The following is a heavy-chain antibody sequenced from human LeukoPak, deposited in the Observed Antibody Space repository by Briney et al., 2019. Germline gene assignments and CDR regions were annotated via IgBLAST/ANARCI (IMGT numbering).Heavy chain of an antibody. CDR2: ISSVSSNI. Sequence: GGSLRLSCEVSAGFTFSAYSMNWVRQAPGKGLEWVSYISSVSSNIYYADSVKGRFTISRDNSKNTLYLQMNSLRAEDTAVYYCAKAFGYSSPPGGFDYWGQGTLVTVSS. CDR3: AKAFGYSSPPGGFDY. D-gene: IGHD6-13*01. CDR1: AGFTFSAYS. J-gene: IGHJ4*02. V-gene: IGHV3-48*01.